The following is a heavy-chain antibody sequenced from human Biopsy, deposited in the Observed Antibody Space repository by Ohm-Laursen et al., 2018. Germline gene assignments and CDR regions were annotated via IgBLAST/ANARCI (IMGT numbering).Heavy chain of an antibody. V-gene: IGHV3-11*01. CDR2: ISGSGTTI. CDR3: ARAGPYYSDF. CDR1: GFTFSDYY. J-gene: IGHJ4*02. Sequence: SLRLSCAASGFTFSDYYMSWIRQAPGKGLEWLSYISGSGTTIFYADSVQGRFTISRDNSKNTLYLQIDNLRAEDTALYYCARAGPYYSDFWGQGTLVTVSS.